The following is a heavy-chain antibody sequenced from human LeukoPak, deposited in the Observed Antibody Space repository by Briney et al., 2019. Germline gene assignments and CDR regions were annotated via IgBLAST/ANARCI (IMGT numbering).Heavy chain of an antibody. CDR3: ARRSGYYYYFDY. V-gene: IGHV2-70*01. D-gene: IGHD3-22*01. CDR2: IDWDDDK. Sequence: ESGPALVKPTQTLTLTCTFSGFSLSSSGMCVSWIRQPPGKALEWLALIDWDDDKYYSTSLKTRLTISKDTSKNQVVLTMTNMDPVDTATYYCARRSGYYYYFDYRGQGTLVTVSS. J-gene: IGHJ4*02. CDR1: GFSLSSSGMC.